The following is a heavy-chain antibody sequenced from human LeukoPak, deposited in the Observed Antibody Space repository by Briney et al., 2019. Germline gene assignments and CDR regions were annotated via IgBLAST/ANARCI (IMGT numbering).Heavy chain of an antibody. V-gene: IGHV3-74*01. CDR1: GFSFRSSW. J-gene: IGHJ4*02. Sequence: PGGSLTLSCAASGFSFRSSWVHWVRQAPGRRPVWVSRISSDGTNIRYADSVRGRFTVSRDNAKNTLYLQMNSLRVEDSAVYYCARDWGGSGPTSHDYWGQGTLVTVSS. D-gene: IGHD3-16*01. CDR3: ARDWGGSGPTSHDY. CDR2: ISSDGTNI.